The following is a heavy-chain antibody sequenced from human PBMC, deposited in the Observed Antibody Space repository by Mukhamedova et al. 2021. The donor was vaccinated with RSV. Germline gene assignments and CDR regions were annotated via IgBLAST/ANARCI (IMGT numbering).Heavy chain of an antibody. V-gene: IGHV3-23*01. D-gene: IGHD3-22*01. CDR2: ISGSGGST. CDR3: AKDNLYYYDSSGYYYFDY. Sequence: EWVSAISGSGGSTYYADSVKGRFTISRDNSKNTLYLQMNSLRAEDMAVYYCAKDNLYYYDSSGYYYFDYWGQGTLVTVSS. J-gene: IGHJ4*02.